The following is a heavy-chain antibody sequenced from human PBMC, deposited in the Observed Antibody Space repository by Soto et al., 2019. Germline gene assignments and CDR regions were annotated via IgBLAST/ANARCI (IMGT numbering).Heavy chain of an antibody. D-gene: IGHD4-17*01. CDR1: GYSISSGYY. CDR2: IYHSGST. V-gene: IGHV4-38-2*02. Sequence: SETLSLTCAVSGYSISSGYYWGWIRQPPGKGLEWIGSIYHSGSTYYNPSLKSRVTISVDTSKNQFSLKLSSVTAADTAVYYCARESYGDYLLHNYWGQGXLVTVYS. CDR3: ARESYGDYLLHNY. J-gene: IGHJ4*02.